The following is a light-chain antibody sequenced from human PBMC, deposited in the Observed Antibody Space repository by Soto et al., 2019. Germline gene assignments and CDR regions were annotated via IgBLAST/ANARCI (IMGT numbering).Light chain of an antibody. Sequence: EIVMTQSPATLSVSPGERATLSCRASQSVSSNLAWNQKKPGQAPRLLIYGASTRATGNPARFSGSGSGTEFTLTIISLQSEDVEVYYCQQYNNWPPYTFGQGTKLKIK. V-gene: IGKV3-15*01. CDR2: GAS. J-gene: IGKJ2*01. CDR3: QQYNNWPPYT. CDR1: QSVSSN.